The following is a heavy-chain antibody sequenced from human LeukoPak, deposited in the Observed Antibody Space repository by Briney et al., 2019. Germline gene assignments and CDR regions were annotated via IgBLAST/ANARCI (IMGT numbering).Heavy chain of an antibody. CDR3: ARGYDILTGHNWFDP. J-gene: IGHJ5*02. CDR1: GYTFTGYY. CDR2: INPNSGGT. D-gene: IGHD3-9*01. V-gene: IGHV1-2*02. Sequence: ASVKVSCKASGYTFTGYYMHWVRQAPGQGVEWMGWINPNSGGTNYAQKFQGRVTMTRDTSISTAYMELSRLRSDDTAVYYCARGYDILTGHNWFDPWGQGTLVTVSS.